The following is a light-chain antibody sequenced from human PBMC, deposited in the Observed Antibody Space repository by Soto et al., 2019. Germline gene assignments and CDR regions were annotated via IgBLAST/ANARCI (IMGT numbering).Light chain of an antibody. Sequence: EFVLTQSPGTLSLSQGERATLSCRTSHSVSNSYFAWYHQKPRRPPSLLINYASNRATGIPASCSGSRSGTEVLSTISSLLHEEFAVFYCQHYGSSPPSITFGQGTRLEIK. CDR3: QHYGSSPPSIT. J-gene: IGKJ5*01. CDR2: YAS. V-gene: IGKV3-20*01. CDR1: HSVSNSY.